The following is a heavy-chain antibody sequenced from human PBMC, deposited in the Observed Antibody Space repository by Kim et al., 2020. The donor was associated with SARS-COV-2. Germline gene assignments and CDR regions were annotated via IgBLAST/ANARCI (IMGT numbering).Heavy chain of an antibody. V-gene: IGHV4-30-2*01. Sequence: NPSPKGRVTISVDQSKNQFSLKLSSVTAADTAVYYCARGYGSGSPYGMDVWGQGTTVTVSS. CDR3: ARGYGSGSPYGMDV. J-gene: IGHJ6*02. D-gene: IGHD3-10*01.